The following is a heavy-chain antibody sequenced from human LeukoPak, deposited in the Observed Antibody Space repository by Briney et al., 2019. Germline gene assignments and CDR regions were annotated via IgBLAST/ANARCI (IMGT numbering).Heavy chain of an antibody. J-gene: IGHJ3*02. CDR3: AKDWTSDAFDI. Sequence: PGGSLRLSCAASGFTFSSYGMHWVRQAPGKGLEWVAVISYDGSDKYYADSVKGRFTISRDNSKNTLYLQMNSLRAEDTAVYYCAKDWTSDAFDIWGQGTMVTVS. V-gene: IGHV3-30*18. CDR1: GFTFSSYG. CDR2: ISYDGSDK. D-gene: IGHD3/OR15-3a*01.